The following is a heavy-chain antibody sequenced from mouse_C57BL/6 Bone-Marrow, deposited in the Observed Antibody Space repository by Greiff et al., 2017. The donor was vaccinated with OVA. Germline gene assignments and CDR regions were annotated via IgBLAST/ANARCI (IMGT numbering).Heavy chain of an antibody. CDR2: INPNNGGT. CDR3: AREFITTSYWYFDV. CDR1: GYTFTDYY. V-gene: IGHV1-26*01. Sequence: VQLQQSGPELVKPGASVKISCKASGYTFTDYYMNWVKQSHGKSLEWIGDINPNNGGTSYNQKFKGKATLTVDKSSSTAYIELRSLTSEDSAVYYCAREFITTSYWYFDVWGTGTTVTVSS. J-gene: IGHJ1*03. D-gene: IGHD1-1*01.